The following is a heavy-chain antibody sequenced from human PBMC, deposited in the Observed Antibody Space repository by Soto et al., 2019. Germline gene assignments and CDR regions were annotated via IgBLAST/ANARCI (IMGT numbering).Heavy chain of an antibody. CDR2: IYYSGST. J-gene: IGHJ4*02. Sequence: SETLSLTCTVSGGSISRGDYYWSWIRQPPGKGLEWIGYIYYSGSTYYNPSLKSRVTISVDTSKNQFSLKLSSVTAADTAVYYCASRKSSPYFAYWGQGTLVTVSS. D-gene: IGHD3-10*01. CDR1: GGSISRGDYY. CDR3: ASRKSSPYFAY. V-gene: IGHV4-30-4*01.